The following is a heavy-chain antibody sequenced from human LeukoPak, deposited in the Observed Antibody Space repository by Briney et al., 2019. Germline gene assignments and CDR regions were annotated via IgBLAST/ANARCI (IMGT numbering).Heavy chain of an antibody. V-gene: IGHV3-21*01. CDR2: ISSSSSYI. Sequence: GGSLRLSCAASGFTFSSYSMNWVRQAPGKGLEWVSSISSSSSYIYYADSVKGRFTISRDNAKNSLYPQMNSLRAEDTAVYYCAREGAGAFDIWGQGTMVTVSS. CDR1: GFTFSSYS. CDR3: AREGAGAFDI. D-gene: IGHD1-26*01. J-gene: IGHJ3*02.